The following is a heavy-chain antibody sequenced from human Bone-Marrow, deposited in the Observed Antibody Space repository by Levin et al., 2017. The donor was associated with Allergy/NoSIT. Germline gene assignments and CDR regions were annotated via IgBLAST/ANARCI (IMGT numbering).Heavy chain of an antibody. D-gene: IGHD1-1*01. CDR1: GFTFRSCA. J-gene: IGHJ4*02. CDR3: AKDVSSGTSFLTNVDY. V-gene: IGHV3-23*01. CDR2: ISRSGFST. Sequence: LSLTCAASGFTFRSCAMNWVRQAPGKGLEWVSAISRSGFSTYYADSVKGRFTISRDNSKNMLYLQMNSLRVVDTAVYYCAKDVSSGTSFLTNVDYWGQGTLVTVSS.